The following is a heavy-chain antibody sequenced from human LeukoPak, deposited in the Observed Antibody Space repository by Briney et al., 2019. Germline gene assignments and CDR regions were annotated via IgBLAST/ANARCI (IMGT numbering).Heavy chain of an antibody. CDR3: ARGGTGAAADDYYYYYMDV. CDR2: INWNGGST. J-gene: IGHJ6*03. Sequence: GGSLRLSCAASGFTFSSYAMSWVRQAPGKGLEWVSGINWNGGSTGYADSVKGRFTISRDNAKNSLYLQMNSLRAEDTALYYCARGGTGAAADDYYYYYMDVWGKGTTVTVSS. V-gene: IGHV3-20*04. D-gene: IGHD6-13*01. CDR1: GFTFSSYA.